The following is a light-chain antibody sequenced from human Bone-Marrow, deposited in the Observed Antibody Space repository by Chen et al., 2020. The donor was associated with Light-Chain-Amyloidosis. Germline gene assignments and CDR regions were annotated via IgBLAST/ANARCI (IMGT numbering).Light chain of an antibody. J-gene: IGKJ5*01. CDR1: QGIANF. V-gene: IGKV1-27*01. Sequence: DIQMTQSPSSLSASVGDRVTITCRASQGIANFLAWYQQKPGKVPKLLIYSASTLQSGVPSRFSGSGSGTDFTLSISSLQAEDFAIYYCQQSYSTPITFGQGTRLEIK. CDR3: QQSYSTPIT. CDR2: SAS.